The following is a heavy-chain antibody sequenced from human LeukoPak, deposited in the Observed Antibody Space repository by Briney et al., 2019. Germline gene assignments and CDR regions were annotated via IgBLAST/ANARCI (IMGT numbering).Heavy chain of an antibody. Sequence: PSETLSLTCAVSGGSISSSNWWSWVRQPPGKGLGWIGEIYHSGSTNYNPSLKSRVTISVDKSKNQFSLKLSSVTAADTAVYYCARDHGDYVAFDIWGQGTMVTVSS. CDR2: IYHSGST. CDR3: ARDHGDYVAFDI. D-gene: IGHD4-17*01. J-gene: IGHJ3*02. CDR1: GGSISSSNW. V-gene: IGHV4-4*02.